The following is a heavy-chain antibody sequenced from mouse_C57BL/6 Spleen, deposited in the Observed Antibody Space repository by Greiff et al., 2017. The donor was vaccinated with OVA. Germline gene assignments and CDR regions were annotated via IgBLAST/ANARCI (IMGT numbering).Heavy chain of an antibody. V-gene: IGHV1-69*01. CDR3: ARVGNPYAMDY. CDR2: IDPSDSYT. D-gene: IGHD6-1*01. CDR1: GYTFTSYW. J-gene: IGHJ4*01. Sequence: QVQLQQPGAELVMPGASVKLSCKASGYTFTSYWMHWVKQRPGQGLEWIGEIDPSDSYTNYNQKFKGKATLTVDKSSSTAYMQLSSLTSEDSAVYYCARVGNPYAMDYWGQGTSVTVSS.